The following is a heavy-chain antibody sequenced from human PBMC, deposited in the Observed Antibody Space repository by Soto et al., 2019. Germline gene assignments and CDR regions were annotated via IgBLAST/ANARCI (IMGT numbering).Heavy chain of an antibody. CDR1: GFTFSSYG. CDR2: ISYDGSNK. Sequence: QVQLVESGGGVVQPGRSLRLSCAASGFTFSSYGMHWVRQAPGKGLEWVAVISYDGSNKYYADSGKGRFTISRDNSKNTLYLQMNSLRAEDTAVYYCAKEAPKGPPDYGDYQLLSGMDVWGQGTTVTVSS. V-gene: IGHV3-30*18. CDR3: AKEAPKGPPDYGDYQLLSGMDV. D-gene: IGHD4-17*01. J-gene: IGHJ6*02.